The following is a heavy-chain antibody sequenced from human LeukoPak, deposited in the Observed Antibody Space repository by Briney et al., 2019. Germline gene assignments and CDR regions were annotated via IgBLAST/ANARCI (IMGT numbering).Heavy chain of an antibody. CDR3: AKGSIAAAGNLDY. Sequence: GGSLRLSCAASGFTFSSYGMHWVRQAPGKGLEWVAVIWYDGSNKYYADSVKGRFTISRDNSKNTLYLQMNSLRAEDTAVYYCAKGSIAAAGNLDYWGQGTLVTVSS. D-gene: IGHD6-13*01. CDR2: IWYDGSNK. CDR1: GFTFSSYG. J-gene: IGHJ4*02. V-gene: IGHV3-33*06.